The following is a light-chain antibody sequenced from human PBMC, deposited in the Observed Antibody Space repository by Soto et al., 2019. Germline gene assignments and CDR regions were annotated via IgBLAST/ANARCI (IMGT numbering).Light chain of an antibody. CDR2: KVS. CDR1: QSLVHSNGDTY. CDR3: MQATHFPRT. Sequence: DAVMTQTPLSSPVTLGQPASISCRSSQSLVHSNGDTYLNWLQQRPGQPPRVLIYKVSNRLSGVPDRFSGSGAGTEVTLRISRVEAEDVGLYYCMQATHFPRTFGQGTSVEIK. V-gene: IGKV2-24*01. J-gene: IGKJ1*01.